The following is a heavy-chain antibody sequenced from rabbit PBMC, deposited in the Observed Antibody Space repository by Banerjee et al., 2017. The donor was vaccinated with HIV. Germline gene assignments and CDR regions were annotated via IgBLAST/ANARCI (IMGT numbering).Heavy chain of an antibody. CDR3: ARQQNYGGYPYAL. V-gene: IGHV1S45*01. CDR1: GIDFSSSYY. CDR2: IYAGSSGST. J-gene: IGHJ4*01. D-gene: IGHD6-1*01. Sequence: EQLEESGRDLVKPEGSLTLTCTASGIDFSSSYYMCWVRQAPGKGLEWIACIYAGSSGSTYYASWAKGRFTISKTSSTTVTLQMTSLTAADTATYFCARQQNYGGYPYALWGPGTLVTVS.